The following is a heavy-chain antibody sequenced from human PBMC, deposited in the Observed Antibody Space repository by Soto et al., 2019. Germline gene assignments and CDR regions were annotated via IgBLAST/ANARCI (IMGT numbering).Heavy chain of an antibody. CDR3: ARVGCSSTSCYHFDP. CDR1: GGSISSGGYY. Sequence: SETLSLTCTVSGGSISSGGYYWSWIRQHPGKGLEWIGYIYYSGSTYYNPSLKSRVTISVDTSVNQFSLKLSSVTAADTAVYYCARVGCSSTSCYHFDPWGQGTLVTVSS. V-gene: IGHV4-31*03. D-gene: IGHD2-2*01. J-gene: IGHJ5*02. CDR2: IYYSGST.